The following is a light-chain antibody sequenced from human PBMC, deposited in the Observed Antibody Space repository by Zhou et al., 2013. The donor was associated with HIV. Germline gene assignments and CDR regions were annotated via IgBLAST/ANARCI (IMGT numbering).Light chain of an antibody. V-gene: IGKV1-6*01. CDR2: AAS. Sequence: AIQMTQSPSSLSASVGDRVTMTCRSSQAIGHDLGWYQQKPGTAPKLLIYAASTLESGVPSRFSGSGSGTDFTLTISSLQPEDFATYYCLQHYGYPYTFGQGTKLEL. CDR3: LQHYGYPYT. J-gene: IGKJ2*01. CDR1: QAIGHD.